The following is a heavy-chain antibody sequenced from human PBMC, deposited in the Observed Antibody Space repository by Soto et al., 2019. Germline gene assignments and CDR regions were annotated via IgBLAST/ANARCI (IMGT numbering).Heavy chain of an antibody. J-gene: IGHJ4*02. Sequence: GGSLRLSCAASGFTFYNYAMGWVRQAPGKWLEWVSAITGSGSDTYYVDSVKGRFTISRDNSENTLYLQMNSLRAEDTAIYYCAKLGSSSWSPHYYFDYWGQGTLVTVSS. V-gene: IGHV3-23*01. CDR3: AKLGSSSWSPHYYFDY. CDR1: GFTFYNYA. D-gene: IGHD2-2*01. CDR2: ITGSGSDT.